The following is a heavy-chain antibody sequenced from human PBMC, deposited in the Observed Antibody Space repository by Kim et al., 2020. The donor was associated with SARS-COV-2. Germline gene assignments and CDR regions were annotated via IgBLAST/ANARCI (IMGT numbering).Heavy chain of an antibody. CDR3: VKQAFGVPAV. J-gene: IGHJ4*02. CDR1: GDSISDKE. V-gene: IGHV4-4*07. Sequence: SETLSLTCSVSGDSISDKEWSWIRQPAGKGLEWIGRITKIGGPAYNPSLQSRVTMSVDMSKTQFFLRLSFVTAADTAVYYCVKQAFGVPAVWGQGILVTVSS. CDR2: ITKIGGP. D-gene: IGHD2-8*01.